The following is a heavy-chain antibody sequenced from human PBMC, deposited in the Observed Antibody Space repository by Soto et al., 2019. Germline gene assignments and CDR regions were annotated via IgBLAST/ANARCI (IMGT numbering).Heavy chain of an antibody. CDR3: ARAPRTGVGGGDY. V-gene: IGHV4-61*01. CDR2: IYYSGNT. J-gene: IGHJ4*02. Sequence: QVQLQESGPGLVKPSETLSLTCTVSGGSVSSGSYYWSWIRQPPGKGLEWIAYIYYSGNTNYNPSLNSRVTISVDASKNQFSLTLSSVTAADTAVYYCARAPRTGVGGGDYWGQGTLVTVSS. CDR1: GGSVSSGSYY. D-gene: IGHD7-27*01.